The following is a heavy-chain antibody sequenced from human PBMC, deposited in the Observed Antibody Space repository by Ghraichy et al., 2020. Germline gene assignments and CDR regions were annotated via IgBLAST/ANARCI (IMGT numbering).Heavy chain of an antibody. J-gene: IGHJ4*02. V-gene: IGHV4-34*01. D-gene: IGHD2-2*01. Sequence: SQTLSLTCAVYGGSFSGYYWSWIRQPPGKGLEWIGEINHSGSTNYNSSLKSRVTISVDTSKNQFSLKLSSVTAADTAVYYCARGFRYCSSTSCHLFDYWGQGTLVTVSS. CDR1: GGSFSGYY. CDR2: INHSGST. CDR3: ARGFRYCSSTSCHLFDY.